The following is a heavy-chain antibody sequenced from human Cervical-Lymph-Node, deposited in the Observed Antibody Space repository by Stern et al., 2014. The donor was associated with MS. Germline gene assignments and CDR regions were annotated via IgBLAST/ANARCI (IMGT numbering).Heavy chain of an antibody. J-gene: IGHJ4*01. Sequence: VQLLESGAEARTPGASMKVSCKASGYTFTDYYLHWVRQAPGQGLEWLGWINPNSGGTNYAQNFQGRVTMTRDTSISTAYMELRWLGSADTAVYYCARGSGTAYDLRGDYWGQGTLVTVSS. CDR3: ARGSGTAYDLRGDY. V-gene: IGHV1-2*02. CDR1: GYTFTDYY. D-gene: IGHD3-3*01. CDR2: INPNSGGT.